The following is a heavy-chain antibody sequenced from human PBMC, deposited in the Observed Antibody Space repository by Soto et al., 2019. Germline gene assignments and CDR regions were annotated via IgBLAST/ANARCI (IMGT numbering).Heavy chain of an antibody. D-gene: IGHD6-13*01. Sequence: GASLKISCKGSGYRFTSYWIGWVRQMPGKGLEWMGIIYPGDSDTRYSPSFQGQVTISADKPISTAYLQWSSLKASDTAMYYCASRSSSWYGTASNYYYYGMDVWGQGTTVTVSS. CDR3: ASRSSSWYGTASNYYYYGMDV. CDR1: GYRFTSYW. CDR2: IYPGDSDT. J-gene: IGHJ6*02. V-gene: IGHV5-51*04.